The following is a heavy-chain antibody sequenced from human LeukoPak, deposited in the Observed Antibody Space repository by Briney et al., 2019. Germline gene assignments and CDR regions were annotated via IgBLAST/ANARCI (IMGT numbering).Heavy chain of an antibody. CDR3: ARGGDTREVLGY. D-gene: IGHD5-18*01. V-gene: IGHV3-33*01. J-gene: IGHJ4*02. CDR1: GFTFSSYG. Sequence: GGSPRLSCAASGFTFSSYGMHWVRQAPGKGLEWVAVIWYDGITNYYADSVKGRFSISRDNSKNTLYLQMNSLRAEDTAVYYCARGGDTREVLGYWGQGTLVTVSS. CDR2: IWYDGITN.